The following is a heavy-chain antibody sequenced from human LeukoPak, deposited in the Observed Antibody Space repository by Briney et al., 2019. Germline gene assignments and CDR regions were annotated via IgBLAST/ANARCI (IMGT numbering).Heavy chain of an antibody. J-gene: IGHJ4*02. CDR1: DFSFRTYS. CDR3: ARVGVGDWGSVWDH. CDR2: ISSGGGVT. Sequence: GGSLRLSCVASDFSFRTYSMIWARQTPGTGVEWMSYISSGGGVTHYAESVKGRFSISRDNAKNSLFLQRNRLKDEDTAVYYCARVGVGDWGSVWDHWGQGVRVTVSS. V-gene: IGHV3-48*02. D-gene: IGHD3-16*01.